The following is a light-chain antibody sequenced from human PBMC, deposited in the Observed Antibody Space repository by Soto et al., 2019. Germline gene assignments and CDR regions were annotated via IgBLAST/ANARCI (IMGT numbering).Light chain of an antibody. J-gene: IGLJ3*02. CDR3: AAWDDRLNGWV. V-gene: IGLV1-36*01. CDR2: YDD. Sequence: QLVLTQAPSVSAVPRQRVTISCSGSSSNIGNNAVNWYQQLPGKTPKLLIYYDDLLPSGVSDRFSGSRSGTSASLAISGLLSEDEAEYYCAAWDDRLNGWVFGGGTKLTVL. CDR1: SSNIGNNA.